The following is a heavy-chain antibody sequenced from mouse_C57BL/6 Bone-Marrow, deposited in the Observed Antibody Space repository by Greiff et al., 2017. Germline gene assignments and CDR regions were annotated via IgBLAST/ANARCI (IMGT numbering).Heavy chain of an antibody. CDR3: ARREIYYGNYGGAWFAY. V-gene: IGHV2-2*01. CDR1: GFSLTSYG. D-gene: IGHD2-1*01. Sequence: LQESGPGLVQPSQSLSITCTVSGFSLTSYGVHWVRQSPGKGLEWLGVIWSGGSTNSNAAFISRLSISKDNSKSQVFFKMNSLQADDTAIYYCARREIYYGNYGGAWFAYWGQGTLVTVSA. CDR2: IWSGGST. J-gene: IGHJ3*01.